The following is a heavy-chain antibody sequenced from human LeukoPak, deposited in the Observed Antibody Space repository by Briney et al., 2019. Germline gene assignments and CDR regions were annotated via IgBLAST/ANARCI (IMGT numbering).Heavy chain of an antibody. CDR2: IRYDGSNK. CDR3: AKEEGY. V-gene: IGHV3-30*02. Sequence: PGGSLRLSCAASGFTFSSYGMHWVRQAPGKGLAWVAFIRYDGSNKYYADYVKGPFTISTDNSKNTLYLQMISLRAEDTAVSYRAKEEGYWGQGTLVTVSS. J-gene: IGHJ4*02. CDR1: GFTFSSYG.